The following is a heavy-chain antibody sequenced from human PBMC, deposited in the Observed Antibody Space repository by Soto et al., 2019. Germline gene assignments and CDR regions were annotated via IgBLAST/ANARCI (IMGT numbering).Heavy chain of an antibody. D-gene: IGHD4-17*01. J-gene: IGHJ4*02. CDR2: VYYRLRG. V-gene: IGHV4-39*01. CDR3: VSQRTTVPTQAYFGY. CDR1: SGCVSNSSYY. Sequence: PSETLSLACTVSSGCVSNSSYYWGWIRQSPGKGLEWIGSVYYRLRGYSKSSVKSRVTRSVDTSKIRFSLSLNSVTASDTAVYFCVSQRTTVPTQAYFGYWGPLPLVTVSS.